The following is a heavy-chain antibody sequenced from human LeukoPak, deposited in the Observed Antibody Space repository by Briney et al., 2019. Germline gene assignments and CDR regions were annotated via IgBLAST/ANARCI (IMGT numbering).Heavy chain of an antibody. CDR2: IYPDDSDT. V-gene: IGHV5-51*01. D-gene: IGHD1-26*01. CDR1: GYNFTNYW. Sequence: PGESLKISCKGSGYNFTNYWIGWVRQMPGKGLEWMGIIYPDDSDTRYGPSFEGQVTISADKSITTTYLQWGSLKTSDTAMYYCARRIVGPTIGVDYWGQGTLVTVSS. J-gene: IGHJ4*02. CDR3: ARRIVGPTIGVDY.